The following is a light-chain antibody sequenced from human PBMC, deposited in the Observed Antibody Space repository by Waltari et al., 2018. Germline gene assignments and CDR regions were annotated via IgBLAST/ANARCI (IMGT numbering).Light chain of an antibody. CDR3: QNHERLPAM. Sequence: EIVLTQSPGTLSLSPGERATLSCRASQSVSRYLAWYQQRPGQAPMLLIYGASSRATGIPDRFSGSGSGTDFRLTISRLEPEDFAVYYCQNHERLPAMFGQGTKVEIK. J-gene: IGKJ1*01. CDR2: GAS. V-gene: IGKV3-20*01. CDR1: QSVSRY.